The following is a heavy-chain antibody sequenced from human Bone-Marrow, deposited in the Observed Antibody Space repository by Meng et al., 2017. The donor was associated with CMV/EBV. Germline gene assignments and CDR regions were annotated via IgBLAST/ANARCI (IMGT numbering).Heavy chain of an antibody. Sequence: GGSLRLSCAASRFTFSLYAMHWVRQAPGKGLEWVSSISSSSSYIYYADSVKGRFTISRDNAKNSLYLQMNSLRAEDTAVYYCARVTEYQLLSSYYYYGMDVWGQGTTVTVSS. CDR3: ARVTEYQLLSSYYYYGMDV. CDR1: RFTFSLYA. D-gene: IGHD2-2*01. V-gene: IGHV3-21*01. CDR2: ISSSSSYI. J-gene: IGHJ6*02.